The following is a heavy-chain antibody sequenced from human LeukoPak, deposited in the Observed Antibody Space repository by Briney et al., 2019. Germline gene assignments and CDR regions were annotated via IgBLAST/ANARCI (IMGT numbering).Heavy chain of an antibody. CDR1: SGSLNNHY. V-gene: IGHV4-59*11. CDR3: ARDQIGYGLDY. D-gene: IGHD5-18*01. J-gene: IGHJ4*02. Sequence: PSETLSLTCIVSSGSLNNHYWSWIRQPPGKGLEWIGYIYDSWNTNYNPSPQSRVTISMDASRNQFSLNLTSVTAADAAVYCARDQIGYGLDYWGQGTLVTVSS. CDR2: IYDSWNT.